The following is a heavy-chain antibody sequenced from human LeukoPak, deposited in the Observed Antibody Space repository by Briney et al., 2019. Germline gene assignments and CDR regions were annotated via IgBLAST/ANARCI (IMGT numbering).Heavy chain of an antibody. CDR3: AKRLPYCSSTSCYLFDY. D-gene: IGHD2-2*01. CDR1: RFTFSSYG. V-gene: IGHV3-30*18. CDR2: ISYDGSNK. Sequence: GGSLRLSCAASRFTFSSYGMHWVRQAPGKGLEWVAGISYDGSNKYYADSVKSRFTISRDNSKSTLYLQMNSMRAEDTAVYYCAKRLPYCSSTSCYLFDYWGQGTLVTVSS. J-gene: IGHJ4*02.